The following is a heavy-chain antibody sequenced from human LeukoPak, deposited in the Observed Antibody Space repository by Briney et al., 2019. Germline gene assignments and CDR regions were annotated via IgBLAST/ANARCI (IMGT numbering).Heavy chain of an antibody. Sequence: PSETLSLTCTVSGGSISSYYWSWIRQPPGKGLEWIGYIYYSGSTNYNPSLKSRVTIAVDTSKNQFSLRLSSVTAADTAVYYCARVTGYVMEDYFDYWGQGTLVTVSS. J-gene: IGHJ4*02. D-gene: IGHD6-13*01. CDR3: ARVTGYVMEDYFDY. CDR2: IYYSGST. CDR1: GGSISSYY. V-gene: IGHV4-59*01.